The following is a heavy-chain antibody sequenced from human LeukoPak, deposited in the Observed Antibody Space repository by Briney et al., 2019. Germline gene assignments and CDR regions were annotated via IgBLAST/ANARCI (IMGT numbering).Heavy chain of an antibody. CDR1: AYSFTSYY. V-gene: IGHV5-51*01. CDR3: ARHDCSSTSCYGGLIDY. D-gene: IGHD2-2*01. CDR2: VFSYGADT. Sequence: ESIKIFCRGAAYSFTSYYFWCWLQMPPKKLQWLVVVFSYGADTRYSPSFQGQVTISAAKSISTAYLQWSSLKASDTAMYYCARHDCSSTSCYGGLIDYWGQGTLVTVSS. J-gene: IGHJ4*02.